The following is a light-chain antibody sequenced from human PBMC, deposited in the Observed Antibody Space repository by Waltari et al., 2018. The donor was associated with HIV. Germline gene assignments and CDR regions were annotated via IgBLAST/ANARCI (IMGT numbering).Light chain of an antibody. Sequence: QSALTQPPSASGSPGQSVTLSCTGPSSDIGGYNSVPWYQRHPGKAPKLLILEVNKRPSGVPDRFSGSKSGNTASLTVSGLQAEDESVYYCSSYAGSNSLVFGGGTKLTVL. CDR3: SSYAGSNSLV. J-gene: IGLJ2*01. CDR1: SSDIGGYNS. CDR2: EVN. V-gene: IGLV2-8*01.